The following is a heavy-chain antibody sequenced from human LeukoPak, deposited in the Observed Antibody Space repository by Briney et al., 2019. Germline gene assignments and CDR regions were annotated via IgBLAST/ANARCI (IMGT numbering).Heavy chain of an antibody. Sequence: PGGSLRLSCAASGFTFSSYAMSWVRQAPGKGLEWVSAISGSGGSTYYADSVKGRFTISRDNPKNTLYLQMNSLRAEDTAVYYCAKFPDLTGTTYGWGQGTLVTVSS. CDR2: ISGSGGST. CDR1: GFTFSSYA. CDR3: AKFPDLTGTTYG. J-gene: IGHJ4*02. D-gene: IGHD1-7*01. V-gene: IGHV3-23*01.